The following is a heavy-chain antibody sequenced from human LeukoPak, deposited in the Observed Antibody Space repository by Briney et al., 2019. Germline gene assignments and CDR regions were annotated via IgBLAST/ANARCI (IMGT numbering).Heavy chain of an antibody. CDR2: ISWDGGST. V-gene: IGHV3-43*01. D-gene: IGHD6-13*01. J-gene: IGHJ4*02. Sequence: GGSLRLSCAASGFTFDDYTMHWVRHAPGKGLEWVSLISWDGGSTYYADSVKGRFTISRDNSKNSLYLQMNSLRTEDTALYYCAKAAAVVEGGHFDYWGQGTLVTVSS. CDR3: AKAAAVVEGGHFDY. CDR1: GFTFDDYT.